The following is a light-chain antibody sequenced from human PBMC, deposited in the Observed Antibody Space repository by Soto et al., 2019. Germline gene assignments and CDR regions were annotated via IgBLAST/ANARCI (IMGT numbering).Light chain of an antibody. V-gene: IGKV3-15*01. Sequence: EVGMTQSPATLSVSPGERATLSCRASQSVSSNLAWYQQKPGQAPRLLIYGASTRATGIPARFSGSGSGTEFTLTISSLQSEDFAVYYCQQYNNWPPGVVWTFGQGTKVDIK. J-gene: IGKJ1*01. CDR3: QQYNNWPPGVVWT. CDR1: QSVSSN. CDR2: GAS.